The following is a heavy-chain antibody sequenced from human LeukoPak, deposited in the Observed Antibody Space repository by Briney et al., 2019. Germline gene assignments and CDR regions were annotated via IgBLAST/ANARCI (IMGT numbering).Heavy chain of an antibody. V-gene: IGHV3-74*01. CDR1: GFTFSSSW. D-gene: IGHD3-16*01. J-gene: IGHJ6*04. Sequence: GSLRLSCAAFGFTFSSSWMHWVRQAPGKGLVWVSRITRDGSSTTYADSVKGRFTTSRDNAKNTLYLQMDSLRDDDTAVYYCARDPGYESWSPFWGGMDVWGNGTTVIVSS. CDR2: ITRDGSST. CDR3: ARDPGYESWSPFWGGMDV.